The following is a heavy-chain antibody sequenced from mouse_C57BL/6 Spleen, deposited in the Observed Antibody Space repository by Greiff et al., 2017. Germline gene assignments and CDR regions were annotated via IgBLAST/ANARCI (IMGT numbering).Heavy chain of an antibody. CDR3: ARDYDYVWFAY. Sequence: VQLQQSGPELVKPGASVKMSCKASGYTFTDYNMHWVKQSHGKRLEWIGYINPNNGGTSYNQKFKGKATLTVNKSSSTAYMELRSLTSEDSAVYYCARDYDYVWFAYWGPGTLVTVSA. V-gene: IGHV1-22*01. CDR2: INPNNGGT. J-gene: IGHJ3*01. D-gene: IGHD2-4*01. CDR1: GYTFTDYN.